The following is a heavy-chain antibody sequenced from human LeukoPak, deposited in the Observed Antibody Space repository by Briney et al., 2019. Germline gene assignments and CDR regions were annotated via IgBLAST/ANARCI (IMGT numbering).Heavy chain of an antibody. CDR1: GFTFSSYG. V-gene: IGHV3-30*18. CDR2: ISYDGSNK. D-gene: IGHD2-21*01. CDR3: AKAEDTSILWWKPTVMDY. Sequence: PGGSLRLSCAASGFTFSSYGMHWVRQAPGKGLEWVAVISYDGSNKYYADSVKGRFTISRDNSKKTLYLQMNSLRAEDTAVYYCAKAEDTSILWWKPTVMDYWGQGTLVTVSS. J-gene: IGHJ4*02.